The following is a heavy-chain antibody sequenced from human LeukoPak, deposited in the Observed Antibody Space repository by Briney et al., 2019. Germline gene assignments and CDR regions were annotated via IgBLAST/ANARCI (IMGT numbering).Heavy chain of an antibody. CDR2: TYYRSKWYN. CDR1: GDSVSSNSAA. V-gene: IGHV6-1*01. CDR3: AREDWSRPYSSSWLLLFDY. Sequence: SQTLSLTCAISGDSVSSNSAAWNWIRQSPSRGLEWLGRTYYRSKWYNDYAVSVKSRITINPDTSKNQFSLQLNSVTPEDTAVYYCAREDWSRPYSSSWLLLFDYWGQGTLVTVSS. D-gene: IGHD6-13*01. J-gene: IGHJ4*02.